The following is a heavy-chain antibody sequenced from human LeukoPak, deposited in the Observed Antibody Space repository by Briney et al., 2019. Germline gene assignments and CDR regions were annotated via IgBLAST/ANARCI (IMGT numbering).Heavy chain of an antibody. CDR2: IKQDGSEK. CDR3: ARDLAVSRPGNYYDSSGYTN. D-gene: IGHD3-22*01. V-gene: IGHV3-7*01. Sequence: GGSLRLSCAASGFTFSSYWMSWVRQAPGKGLEWVANIKQDGSEKYYVDSVKGRFTISRDNAKNSLYLQMNSLRAEDTAVYYCARDLAVSRPGNYYDSSGYTNWGQGTLVTVSS. CDR1: GFTFSSYW. J-gene: IGHJ4*02.